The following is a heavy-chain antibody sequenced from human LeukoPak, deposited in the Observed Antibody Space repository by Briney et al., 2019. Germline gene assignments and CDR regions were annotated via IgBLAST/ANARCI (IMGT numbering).Heavy chain of an antibody. J-gene: IGHJ3*02. V-gene: IGHV3-11*01. CDR1: GFTFSDYY. D-gene: IGHD2-21*02. Sequence: GGSLRLSCAASGFTFSDYYMSWVRQAPGKGLEWVSYISSSVSTIYYADSVKGRFTFSRDNGKNSLYLQMNSLRAEDTAVYYCARVLAYCGGDCCSDAFDIWGQGTMVTVSS. CDR2: ISSSVSTI. CDR3: ARVLAYCGGDCCSDAFDI.